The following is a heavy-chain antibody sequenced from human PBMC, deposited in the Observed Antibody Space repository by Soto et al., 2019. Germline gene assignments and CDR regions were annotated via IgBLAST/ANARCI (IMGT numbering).Heavy chain of an antibody. D-gene: IGHD3-10*01. CDR2: INPILSMS. CDR3: ATSYGSGYRAFDS. Sequence: QVQLVQSGAEVKKPGSSVKVSCKASGDTFSFYTINWVRQAPGRGLEWVGRINPILSMSNYAQKFQGRVTMTADKSTNTAYMELRSLRSEDTAMYFCATSYGSGYRAFDSWGQGALVTVSS. V-gene: IGHV1-69*02. CDR1: GDTFSFYT. J-gene: IGHJ4*02.